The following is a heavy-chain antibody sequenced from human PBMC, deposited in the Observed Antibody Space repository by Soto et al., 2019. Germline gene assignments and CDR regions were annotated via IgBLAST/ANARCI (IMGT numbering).Heavy chain of an antibody. CDR1: GYIFASYA. D-gene: IGHD6-19*01. V-gene: IGHV1-18*01. Sequence: QVQLVQSGVEVKKPGASVKVSCTASGYIFASYAITWVRQTPGQGLEWMGWISGYNGNTKYAQQLQGRVTMTTDTSASTAYMELRSLTSDDTAVYYCARGAVAGWDYWGQGTLVTVSS. CDR2: ISGYNGNT. J-gene: IGHJ4*02. CDR3: ARGAVAGWDY.